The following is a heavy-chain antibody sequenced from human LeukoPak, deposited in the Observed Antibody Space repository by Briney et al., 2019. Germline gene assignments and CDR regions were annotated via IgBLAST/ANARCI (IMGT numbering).Heavy chain of an antibody. CDR2: ISGSGGTT. CDR3: AKEGAAGLLGYFDS. Sequence: QPGGSLRLSCAASGFTFSSYAMSWVRQAPGKGLEWVSGISGSGGTTYHADSVKGRFTISRDNSKNTLYLQMNSLRAEDTAILYCAKEGAAGLLGYFDSWGQGTLVTVSS. V-gene: IGHV3-23*01. J-gene: IGHJ4*02. D-gene: IGHD6-13*01. CDR1: GFTFSSYA.